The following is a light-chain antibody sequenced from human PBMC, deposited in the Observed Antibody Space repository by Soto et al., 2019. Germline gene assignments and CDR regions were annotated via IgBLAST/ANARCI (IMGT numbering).Light chain of an antibody. CDR2: DGF. V-gene: IGKV3-20*01. J-gene: IGKJ5*01. Sequence: ESVLAQSPGTLSLSPGERATLSCRASQSVSSNYIAWYQQKPGQAPRLFIYDGFNRATGIPDRFSGSGSGTDFTLTISRLEPEDFAVYYCQQYGSSITFGQGTRLEIK. CDR3: QQYGSSIT. CDR1: QSVSSNY.